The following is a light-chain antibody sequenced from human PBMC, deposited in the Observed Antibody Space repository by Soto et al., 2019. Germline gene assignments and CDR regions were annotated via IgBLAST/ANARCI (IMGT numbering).Light chain of an antibody. CDR2: DVT. J-gene: IGLJ1*01. Sequence: QSVLTQPRSVSGSPGQSLTISCTGTSSDVGGYNYVSWYQQYPGKVPKLMIYDVTKRPSGVPDRFSGSKSGNTASLTISGLQAEDEADYYCCSHASSNTYVFGTGTKVTVL. CDR3: CSHASSNTYV. V-gene: IGLV2-11*01. CDR1: SSDVGGYNY.